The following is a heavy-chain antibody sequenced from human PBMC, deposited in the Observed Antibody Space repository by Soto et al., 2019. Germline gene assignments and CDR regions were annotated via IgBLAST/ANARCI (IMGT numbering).Heavy chain of an antibody. V-gene: IGHV1-69*12. D-gene: IGHD1-26*01. J-gene: IGHJ6*02. CDR2: IISIFGTA. CDR1: GGTFSSYA. Sequence: QVQLVQSGAEVKKPGSSVKVSCKASGGTFSSYAISWVRQAPGQGLEWMGGIISIFGTADYAQKFQGRVTITADEXTXTXXREVSSLRSEDTAVYYCASHSGSSPEGRYYYGMDVWGQGTTVTVSS. CDR3: ASHSGSSPEGRYYYGMDV.